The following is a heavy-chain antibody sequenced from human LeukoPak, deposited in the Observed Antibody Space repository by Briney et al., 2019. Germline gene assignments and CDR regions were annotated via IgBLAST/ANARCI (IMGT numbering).Heavy chain of an antibody. D-gene: IGHD2-15*01. Sequence: GGSLRLSCAASGFTFSSYAMSWVRRAPGKGLEWVSAISGSGGSTYYADSVKGRFTISRDNSKNTLYLQMNSLRAEDTAVYYCAKDPGVVVAAGILYYWGQGTLVTVSS. CDR2: ISGSGGST. J-gene: IGHJ4*02. CDR1: GFTFSSYA. V-gene: IGHV3-23*01. CDR3: AKDPGVVVAAGILYY.